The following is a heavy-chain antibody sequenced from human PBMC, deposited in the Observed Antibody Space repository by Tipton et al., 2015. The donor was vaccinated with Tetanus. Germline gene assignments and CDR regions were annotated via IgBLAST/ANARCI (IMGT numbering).Heavy chain of an antibody. CDR1: GGSIRGGTFY. Sequence: TLSLTCTVSGGSIRGGTFYWGWICQPPGKGLEWIGSIYESGDTYYIPSLKSRVTIYGDTSKNQFSLNLNSMAAPDTGVYYWARHQSGYFTPFDYWGQGNLVTVSS. CDR3: ARHQSGYFTPFDY. CDR2: IYESGDT. V-gene: IGHV4-39*01. J-gene: IGHJ4*02. D-gene: IGHD3-3*01.